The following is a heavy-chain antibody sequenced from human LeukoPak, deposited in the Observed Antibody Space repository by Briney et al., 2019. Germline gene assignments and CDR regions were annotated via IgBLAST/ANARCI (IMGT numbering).Heavy chain of an antibody. Sequence: GGSLRLSCAASGFTFSNYGMHWVRQAPGKGLEWVSSISSSSSYIYYADSVKGRFTISRDNAKNSLYLQMNSLRAEDTAVYYCARDPVVTGPLDYWGQGTLVTVSS. CDR3: ARDPVVTGPLDY. J-gene: IGHJ4*02. D-gene: IGHD2-21*02. V-gene: IGHV3-21*01. CDR1: GFTFSNYG. CDR2: ISSSSSYI.